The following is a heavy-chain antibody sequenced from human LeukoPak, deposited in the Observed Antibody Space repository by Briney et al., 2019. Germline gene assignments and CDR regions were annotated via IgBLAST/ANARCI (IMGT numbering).Heavy chain of an antibody. D-gene: IGHD3-16*02. CDR3: ARDHLITFGGVIVIPLGY. Sequence: ASVKVSCKASGYTFTGYYMHWVRQAPGQGLEWMGWINPNSGGTNYAQKFQGRVTMTRDTSISTAYMELSRPRSDDTAVYYCARDHLITFGGVIVIPLGYWGQGTLVTVSS. J-gene: IGHJ4*02. V-gene: IGHV1-2*02. CDR2: INPNSGGT. CDR1: GYTFTGYY.